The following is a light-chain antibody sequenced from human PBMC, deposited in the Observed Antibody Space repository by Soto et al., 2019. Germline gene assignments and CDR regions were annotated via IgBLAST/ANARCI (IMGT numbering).Light chain of an antibody. CDR2: DAS. CDR3: QQRSNWPWT. CDR1: QSVSSS. Sequence: EIVLTQSPATLSLSPGERATLSCRASQSVSSSLAWYQQKPGQAPSLLIYDASNRATGIPARFSGSGSGTDFTLTISSLEPEDFAVYYCQQRSNWPWTFGQGTKVEIK. V-gene: IGKV3-11*01. J-gene: IGKJ1*01.